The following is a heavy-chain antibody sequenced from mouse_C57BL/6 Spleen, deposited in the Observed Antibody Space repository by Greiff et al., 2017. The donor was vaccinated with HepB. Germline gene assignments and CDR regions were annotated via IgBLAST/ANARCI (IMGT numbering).Heavy chain of an antibody. Sequence: QVQLKESGAELVRPGTSVKVSCKASGYAFTNYLIEWVKQRPGQGLEWIGVINPGSGGTNYNEKFKGKATLTADKSSSTAYMQLSSLTSEDSAVYFCAREFNLRRYAMDYWGQGTSVTVSS. CDR2: INPGSGGT. J-gene: IGHJ4*01. CDR1: GYAFTNYL. D-gene: IGHD2-12*01. CDR3: AREFNLRRYAMDY. V-gene: IGHV1-54*01.